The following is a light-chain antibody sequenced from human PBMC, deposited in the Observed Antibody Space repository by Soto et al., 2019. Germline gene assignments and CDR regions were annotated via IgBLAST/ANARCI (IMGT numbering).Light chain of an antibody. CDR2: AAS. CDR1: QDIDNF. V-gene: IGKV1-27*01. CDR3: QKCKVAPFT. J-gene: IGKJ4*01. Sequence: DIQMTQSPSSLSASVGDRVTTTCRASQDIDNFLAWYQQKPGKVPKLLIYAASTLQSGVPSRFSGSGSGTDFTLTISSLQPEDVATYYCQKCKVAPFTFGGGTKVDIK.